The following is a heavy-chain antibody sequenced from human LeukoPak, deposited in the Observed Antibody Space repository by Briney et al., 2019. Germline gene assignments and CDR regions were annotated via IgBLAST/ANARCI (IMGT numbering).Heavy chain of an antibody. Sequence: PSETLSLTCSVSGYSISSGYYWGWIRQPPGKGLEWIGSMYHSGSTYSNPTLKSRVTISVDTSKNQFSLKLSSVTAADTAVYYCARGGTYSSGWYNWFDPWGQGTLVTVSS. J-gene: IGHJ5*02. CDR3: ARGGTYSSGWYNWFDP. V-gene: IGHV4-38-2*02. CDR1: GYSISSGYY. CDR2: MYHSGST. D-gene: IGHD3-22*01.